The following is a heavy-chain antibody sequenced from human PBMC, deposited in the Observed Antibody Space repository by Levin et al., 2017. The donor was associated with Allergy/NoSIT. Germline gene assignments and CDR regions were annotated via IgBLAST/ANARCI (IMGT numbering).Heavy chain of an antibody. Sequence: SVKVSCKASGGTFSSYAISWVRQAPGQGLEWMGGIIPIFGTANYAQKFQGRVTITADESTSTAYMELSSLRSEDTAVYYCARDQKEYYYDSSGDYHFDYWGQGTLVTVSS. CDR1: GGTFSSYA. V-gene: IGHV1-69*13. J-gene: IGHJ4*02. D-gene: IGHD3-22*01. CDR3: ARDQKEYYYDSSGDYHFDY. CDR2: IIPIFGTA.